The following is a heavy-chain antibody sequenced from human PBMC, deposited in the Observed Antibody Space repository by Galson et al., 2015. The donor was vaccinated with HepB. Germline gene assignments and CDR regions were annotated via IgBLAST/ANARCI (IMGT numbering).Heavy chain of an antibody. Sequence: SLRLSCATSGFTFTKYGMHWVRQAPGKGLEWVALIWSDGSDKNYADSVKGRSTISRDNSKNTVSLQMDSLRAEDTAVYYCARDRTYCGSPSCSRMGPNYWGQGTLVTVSS. D-gene: IGHD2-2*01. CDR2: IWSDGSDK. CDR1: GFTFTKYG. J-gene: IGHJ4*02. V-gene: IGHV3-33*01. CDR3: ARDRTYCGSPSCSRMGPNY.